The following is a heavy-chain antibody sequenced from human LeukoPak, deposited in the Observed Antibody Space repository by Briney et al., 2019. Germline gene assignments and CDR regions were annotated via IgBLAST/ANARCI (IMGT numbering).Heavy chain of an antibody. J-gene: IGHJ6*03. CDR2: IKRDGSEK. CDR3: AREEWIPYYYYYYMDV. Sequence: GGSLRLSCAASGFTFSSYWMSWVRQAPGKGLEWVANIKRDGSEKYYVDSVKGRFTISRDNAKNSLYLQMNSLRAEDTAVYYCAREEWIPYYYYYYMDVWGKGTTVTVSS. V-gene: IGHV3-7*01. D-gene: IGHD5-18*01. CDR1: GFTFSSYW.